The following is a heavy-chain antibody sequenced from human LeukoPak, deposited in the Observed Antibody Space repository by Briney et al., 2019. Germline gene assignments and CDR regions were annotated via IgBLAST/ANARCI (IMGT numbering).Heavy chain of an antibody. D-gene: IGHD3-10*01. CDR2: INPSGGST. J-gene: IGHJ6*03. Sequence: GASVKVSCKASGYTFTSYYMHWVRQAPGQGLEWMGIINPSGGSTSYAQKFQGRVTMTRDMSTSTVYMELSSLRSEDTAVYYCAREGSGSYRKTIYYYYMDVWGKGTTVTVSS. CDR3: AREGSGSYRKTIYYYYMDV. V-gene: IGHV1-46*01. CDR1: GYTFTSYY.